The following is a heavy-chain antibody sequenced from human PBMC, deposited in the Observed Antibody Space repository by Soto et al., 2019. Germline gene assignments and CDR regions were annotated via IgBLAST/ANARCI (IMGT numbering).Heavy chain of an antibody. J-gene: IGHJ3*01. Sequence: QVQLVESGGDLVKPGGSLRLSCAASGFTFSDHYMSWIRQAPGKGLEWISYMTPSGSSSSYADSVKGRFTISRDNAKNSLYLQMNSLRGDDTAVYYCAREVSGNYFALDLWGQGTMVTVSS. CDR1: GFTFSDHY. CDR2: MTPSGSSS. D-gene: IGHD1-26*01. V-gene: IGHV3-11*01. CDR3: AREVSGNYFALDL.